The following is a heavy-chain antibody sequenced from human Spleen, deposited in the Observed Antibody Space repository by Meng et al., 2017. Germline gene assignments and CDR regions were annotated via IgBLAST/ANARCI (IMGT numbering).Heavy chain of an antibody. Sequence: RQLWRAGLLKSCEPLSLPCAVYGGSFSGYCGSVSRQPPGKGLECIGESNHSGSTNYHPSLTSRVTISVDTSKNQFSLTLSSVTAADTSVYYCARGTSRVLRFLEWSSFFDYWGQGTLVTVSS. CDR1: GGSFSGYC. D-gene: IGHD3-3*01. CDR3: ARGTSRVLRFLEWSSFFDY. V-gene: IGHV4-34*01. J-gene: IGHJ4*02. CDR2: SNHSGST.